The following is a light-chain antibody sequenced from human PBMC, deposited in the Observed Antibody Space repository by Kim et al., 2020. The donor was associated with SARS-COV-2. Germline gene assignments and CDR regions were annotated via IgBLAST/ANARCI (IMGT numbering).Light chain of an antibody. V-gene: IGLV4-69*01. J-gene: IGLJ3*02. Sequence: QLVLTQSPSASASLGASVKLTCTLSSGHSSYAIAWHHQQPEKGPRYLMKLNSDGSHSKGDGIPDRFSGSSSGAERYLTISSLQSEDEADYYCQTWGTGSWVFGGWTQLTVL. CDR1: SGHSSYA. CDR3: QTWGTGSWV. CDR2: LNSDGSH.